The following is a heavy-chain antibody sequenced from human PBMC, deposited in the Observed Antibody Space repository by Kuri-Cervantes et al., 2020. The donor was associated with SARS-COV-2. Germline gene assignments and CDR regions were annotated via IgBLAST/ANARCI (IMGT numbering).Heavy chain of an antibody. Sequence: ASVKVSCKASGYTFTSYYMHWVRQAPGQGLEWMGIINPSGGSTSYAQKFQGRVTMTRDTSTSTAYMELRSLRSDDTAVYYCARKGIAARWGAAHVRFDYWGQGTLVTVSS. D-gene: IGHD6-6*01. CDR3: ARKGIAARWGAAHVRFDY. V-gene: IGHV1-46*01. J-gene: IGHJ4*02. CDR2: INPSGGST. CDR1: GYTFTSYY.